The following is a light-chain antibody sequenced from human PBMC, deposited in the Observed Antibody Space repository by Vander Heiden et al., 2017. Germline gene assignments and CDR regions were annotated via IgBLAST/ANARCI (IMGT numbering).Light chain of an antibody. V-gene: IGKV3-20*01. J-gene: IGKJ1*01. CDR2: GAS. CDR1: QSVSSSY. CDR3: QQYASSPWT. Sequence: EIALTQSPVTLSLSPGPRATLACRASQSVSSSYLAWYQQQPGQAPRLRIFGASSRATGIPDRFSGSGSRTDFTLTISRLEPEDFTVYYCQQYASSPWTFGQGTKVEIK.